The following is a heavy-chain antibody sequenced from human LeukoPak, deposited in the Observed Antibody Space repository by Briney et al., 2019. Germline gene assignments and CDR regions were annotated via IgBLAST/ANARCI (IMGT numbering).Heavy chain of an antibody. Sequence: PSETLSLTCTASGGSISSGSYYWSWIRQPAGKGLEWIGRIYTSGSTNYNPSLKSRVTISVDTSKNQFSLKLSSVTAADTAMYYCARDITNFDWLLSGFDYWGQGTLVTVSS. CDR2: IYTSGST. CDR3: ARDITNFDWLLSGFDY. D-gene: IGHD3-9*01. V-gene: IGHV4-61*02. J-gene: IGHJ4*02. CDR1: GGSISSGSYY.